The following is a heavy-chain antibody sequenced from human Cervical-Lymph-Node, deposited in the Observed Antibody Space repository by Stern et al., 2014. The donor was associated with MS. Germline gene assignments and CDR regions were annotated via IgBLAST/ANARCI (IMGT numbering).Heavy chain of an antibody. CDR1: GASIKTIGYF. Sequence: QVQLQESGPGLVKPSQTLSLTCTVSGASIKTIGYFWSWVRQPPGKGLEWIGFISHSAVTFYNDTLKSRVTLSQDTSANQFSLRLTSVTAADTALYFCMRGDYWGRGILVAVSS. J-gene: IGHJ4*02. V-gene: IGHV4-31*03. CDR3: MRGDY. CDR2: ISHSAVT.